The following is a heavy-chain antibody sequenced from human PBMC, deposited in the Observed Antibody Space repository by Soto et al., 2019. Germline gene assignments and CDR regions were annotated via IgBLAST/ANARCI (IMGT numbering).Heavy chain of an antibody. CDR1: GFTFSRYA. D-gene: IGHD3-3*01. CDR3: ANVRSRATTIFGVVPHVAFDI. CDR2: ISGSGGST. J-gene: IGHJ3*02. Sequence: AGGSLRLSCAASGFTFSRYALSWGRPAPGKGLEWVSAISGSGGSTYYADSVKGRVTISRDNSKNTLYLQMNSRRAEDTAVYYCANVRSRATTIFGVVPHVAFDIWGQGTMVTVSS. V-gene: IGHV3-23*01.